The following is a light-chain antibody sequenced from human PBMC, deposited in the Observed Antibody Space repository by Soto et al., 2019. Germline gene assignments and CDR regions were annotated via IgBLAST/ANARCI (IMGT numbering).Light chain of an antibody. CDR3: AAWDDSLNRPV. Sequence: QPVLTQPPSESGTPGQRVTISCSGTSSNIGNNAVNWYHHLPGTAPKLLIFSNNQRPSGVPDRFSGSKSGTSASLAISGLQSEDEADYYCAAWDDSLNRPVLGGGTKLTVL. CDR1: SSNIGNNA. CDR2: SNN. V-gene: IGLV1-44*01. J-gene: IGLJ2*01.